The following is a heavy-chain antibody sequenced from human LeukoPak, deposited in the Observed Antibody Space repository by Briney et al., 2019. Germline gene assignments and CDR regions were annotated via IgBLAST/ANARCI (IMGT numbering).Heavy chain of an antibody. CDR2: IDSSSRYI. CDR3: ARESRSSSWAYGMDV. V-gene: IGHV3-21*01. J-gene: IGHJ6*02. D-gene: IGHD6-13*01. CDR1: GCTCSSYS. Sequence: GGSLRLSCAASGCTCSSYSMHWVRQAPGKGLEWVSSIDSSSRYIYYADSVKGRFTISRDNAKNSLYLQMNSLRAEDTAVYYCARESRSSSWAYGMDVWGQGTTVTVSS.